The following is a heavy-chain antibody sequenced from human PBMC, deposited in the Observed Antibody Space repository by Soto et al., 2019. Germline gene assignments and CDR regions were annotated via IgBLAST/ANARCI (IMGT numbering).Heavy chain of an antibody. V-gene: IGHV3-33*01. D-gene: IGHD6-13*01. CDR1: GFSFSSYD. CDR2: IWYDGSNK. Sequence: GGSLRLSCAASGFSFSSYDIHWVRQAPGKGLEWVAVIWYDGSNKYYADSVKGRFIISRDNSKNTLYLQMNSLRADDTAVYYCARGYSSSRDLGEWGQGTLVTVSS. CDR3: ARGYSSSRDLGE. J-gene: IGHJ4*02.